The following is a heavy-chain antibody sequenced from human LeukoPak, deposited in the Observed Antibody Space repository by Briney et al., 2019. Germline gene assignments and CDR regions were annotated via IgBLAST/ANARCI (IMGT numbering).Heavy chain of an antibody. CDR2: INPNSGDA. CDR1: GYTFTGYF. D-gene: IGHD3-22*01. V-gene: IGHV1-2*02. CDR3: ARDERYDSSGYPFDY. Sequence: ASVKVSCRASGYTFTGYFMHWVRQAPGQGLEWMGWINPNSGDANYAQKFQGRVTMTRDTSISTAYMELSRLRSDDTAVYYCARDERYDSSGYPFDYWGQGTLVTVSS. J-gene: IGHJ4*02.